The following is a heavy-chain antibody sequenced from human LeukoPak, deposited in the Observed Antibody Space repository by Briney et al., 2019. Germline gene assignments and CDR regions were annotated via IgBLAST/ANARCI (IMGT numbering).Heavy chain of an antibody. V-gene: IGHV4-59*01. CDR1: GGSISSYY. D-gene: IGHD6-13*01. CDR3: ARYSSRKAWFDP. CDR2: IYYSGST. J-gene: IGHJ5*02. Sequence: SETLSLTCTVSGGSISSYYWSWIRQPPGKGLEWIGYIYYSGSTNYNPSLKSRVTISVDTSKNQFSLKLSSVTAADTAVYYCARYSSRKAWFDPWGQGALVTVSS.